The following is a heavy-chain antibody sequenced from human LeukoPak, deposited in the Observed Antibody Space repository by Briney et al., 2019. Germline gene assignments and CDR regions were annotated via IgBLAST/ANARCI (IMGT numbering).Heavy chain of an antibody. D-gene: IGHD4-17*01. Sequence: GGSLRLSCALSGLTFSISGMHWVRQAPGKGLEWVTFIRDDGSGVYYADSVKGRFTVSRDHSENTLYLQMNGLTLEDTAVYYCAKLVDYCEGRTCFTTYYYTDIWGKGTTVTVSS. CDR1: GLTFSISG. J-gene: IGHJ6*03. V-gene: IGHV3-30*02. CDR3: AKLVDYCEGRTCFTTYYYTDI. CDR2: IRDDGSGV.